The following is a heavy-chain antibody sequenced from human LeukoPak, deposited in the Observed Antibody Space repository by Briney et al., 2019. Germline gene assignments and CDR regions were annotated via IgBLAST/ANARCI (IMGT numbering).Heavy chain of an antibody. V-gene: IGHV3-23*01. Sequence: GGSLRLSCAASGFTFSNYAMSWVRQAPGKGLEWVSVISYNGGSTYYADSVRGRFTISRDNSKNTLYLQMNSLRAGDTAVYYCAKGSRGSGSYLVYWGQGTLVTVSS. CDR3: AKGSRGSGSYLVY. D-gene: IGHD1-26*01. CDR1: GFTFSNYA. CDR2: ISYNGGST. J-gene: IGHJ4*02.